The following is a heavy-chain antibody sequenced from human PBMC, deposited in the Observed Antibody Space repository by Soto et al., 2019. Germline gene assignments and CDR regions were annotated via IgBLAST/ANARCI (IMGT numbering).Heavy chain of an antibody. CDR3: AKKGETYSGFDYYYYGMDV. CDR1: GYIFTSYG. J-gene: IGHJ6*02. D-gene: IGHD5-12*01. Sequence: ASVKVSCKPSGYIFTSYGISWVRQAPGQGLEWMGWISTYNGNTNYAQKFQDRVTMTADTSTSTAHMELTSLRSDDTAVYWCAKKGETYSGFDYYYYGMDVWGQGTTVTVSS. CDR2: ISTYNGNT. V-gene: IGHV1-18*04.